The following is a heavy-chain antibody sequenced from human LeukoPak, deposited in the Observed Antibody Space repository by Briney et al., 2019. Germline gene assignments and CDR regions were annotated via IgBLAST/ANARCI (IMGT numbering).Heavy chain of an antibody. V-gene: IGHV4-39*01. CDR1: GGSISSSDYY. D-gene: IGHD4-23*01. Sequence: PSETLSLTCTVSGGSISSSDYYWGWIRQPPGKGLEWIGSIYYSGSTYYNPSLKSRVTISVDTSKNQFSLKLSSVTAADTAVYYCARRSGGPFDYWGQGTLVTVSS. CDR3: ARRSGGPFDY. J-gene: IGHJ4*02. CDR2: IYYSGST.